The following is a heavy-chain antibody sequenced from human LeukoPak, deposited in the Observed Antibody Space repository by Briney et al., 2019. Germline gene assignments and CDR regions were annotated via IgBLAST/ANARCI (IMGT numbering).Heavy chain of an antibody. V-gene: IGHV4-4*07. D-gene: IGHD6-6*01. Sequence: SETLCLTCTVSGGSMSSYYWGWIRQPAGKGLEWIGRIYTSGGTNYNPSLRGRVTMSVDTSTNQLSLKLSSVTAADTAIYYCARDLRRYSGSSYFDYWGQGILVTVSS. CDR2: IYTSGGT. CDR3: ARDLRRYSGSSYFDY. CDR1: GGSMSSYY. J-gene: IGHJ4*02.